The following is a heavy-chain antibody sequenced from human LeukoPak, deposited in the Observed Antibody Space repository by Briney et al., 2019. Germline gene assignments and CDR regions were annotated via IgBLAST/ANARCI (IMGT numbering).Heavy chain of an antibody. V-gene: IGHV3-23*01. D-gene: IGHD6-19*01. CDR1: GFSFNNYA. CDR2: IIGSSGST. J-gene: IGHJ4*02. CDR3: ASEYSSAPFF. Sequence: GGSLRLSCVASGFSFNNYAMNWVRQAPGKGLEWVPLIIGSSGSTFYADSVKGRFTISRDKSKNTLYLRMNSLRAEDTAVYYCASEYSSAPFFWSQGTLVTVSS.